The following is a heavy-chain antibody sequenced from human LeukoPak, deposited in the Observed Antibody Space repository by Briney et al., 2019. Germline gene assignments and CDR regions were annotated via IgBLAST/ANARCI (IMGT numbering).Heavy chain of an antibody. CDR3: ARAAAPNWYFDL. D-gene: IGHD2-2*01. J-gene: IGHJ2*01. Sequence: SETLSLTCTVSGGSISSYYWSWIRQPPGKGLEWIGYIYYSGSTNYNPSLKSRVTISVDTSKNQFSLKLSSVTAADTAVYYCARAAAPNWYFDLWGRGTLVTVSS. CDR2: IYYSGST. CDR1: GGSISSYY. V-gene: IGHV4-59*01.